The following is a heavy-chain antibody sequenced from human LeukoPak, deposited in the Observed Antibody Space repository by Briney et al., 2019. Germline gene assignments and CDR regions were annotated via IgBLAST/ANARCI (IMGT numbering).Heavy chain of an antibody. CDR1: GLTFSSYA. Sequence: GGSLRLSCAPSGLTFSSYAMSWVRHAAGKGLEWVSAIIGCGGSTYFEDSVKGRFTITTDNSKNTLYLQINSLMAEDTAVYYCAKGIVGSSGYRPFDYWGQGTLVTVSS. D-gene: IGHD3-22*01. CDR3: AKGIVGSSGYRPFDY. CDR2: IIGCGGST. J-gene: IGHJ4*02. V-gene: IGHV3-23*01.